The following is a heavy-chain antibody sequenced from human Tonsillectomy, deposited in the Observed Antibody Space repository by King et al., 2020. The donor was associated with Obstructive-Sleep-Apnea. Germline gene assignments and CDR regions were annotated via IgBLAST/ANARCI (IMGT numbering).Heavy chain of an antibody. V-gene: IGHV3-33*01. CDR1: GLTFRSYG. CDR3: ATESGQDPSGHY. D-gene: IGHD3-3*01. J-gene: IGHJ4*02. Sequence: VQLVESGGGVVQPGRSLRLSCAVSGLTFRSYGMHWVRQAPGKGLEWVAVIWYDGSNKHYADSVKGRFTVSRDNSQNTLYLQMNSLRVEDTAIYYCATESGQDPSGHYWGQGTLVTVSS. CDR2: IWYDGSNK.